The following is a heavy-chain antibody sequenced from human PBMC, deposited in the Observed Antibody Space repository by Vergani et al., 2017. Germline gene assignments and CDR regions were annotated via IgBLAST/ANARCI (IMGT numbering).Heavy chain of an antibody. V-gene: IGHV1-69*02. CDR2: IIPILGIA. Sequence: QVQLVQSGAEVKKPGSSVKVSCKASGGTFSSYTISWVRQAPGQGLEWMGRIIPILGIANYAQKFQGRVTITADKSTSTAYMELSSLRSEDTAVYYCARVEGGWELFFWGQGTLVTVSS. J-gene: IGHJ4*02. CDR3: ARVEGGWELFF. CDR1: GGTFSSYT. D-gene: IGHD1-26*01.